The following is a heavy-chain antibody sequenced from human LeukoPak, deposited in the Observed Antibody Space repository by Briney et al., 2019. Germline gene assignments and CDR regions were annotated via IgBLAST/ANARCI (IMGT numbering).Heavy chain of an antibody. V-gene: IGHV3-23*01. CDR3: AKDHYYDSSGYYYGSPFDY. Sequence: PGGSLRLSCAASGFTFSNAWMSWVRQAPGKGLEWVSLISLSGGSAYYADSVKGRFTISRDNSKNTLYLQMNSLRAEDTAVYYCAKDHYYDSSGYYYGSPFDYWGQGTLVTVSS. D-gene: IGHD3-22*01. CDR2: ISLSGGSA. J-gene: IGHJ4*02. CDR1: GFTFSNAW.